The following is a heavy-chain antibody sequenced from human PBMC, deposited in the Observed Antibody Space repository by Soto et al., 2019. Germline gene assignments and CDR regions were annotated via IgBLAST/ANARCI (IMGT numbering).Heavy chain of an antibody. CDR2: IYHSGST. Sequence: PSETLSLTCAFSGGSISSGGYSWSWIRQPPGKCMEWIGYIYHSGSTYYNPSLKSRVTISVDRSKNQFSLKLSSVTAADTAVYYCARDRVRWFGEYYYYYGMDVWGQGTTVTVSS. CDR3: ARDRVRWFGEYYYYYGMDV. V-gene: IGHV4-30-2*01. D-gene: IGHD3-10*01. J-gene: IGHJ6*02. CDR1: GGSISSGGYS.